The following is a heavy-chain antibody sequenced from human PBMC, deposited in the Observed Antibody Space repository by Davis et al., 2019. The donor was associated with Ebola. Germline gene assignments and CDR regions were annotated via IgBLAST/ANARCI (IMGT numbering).Heavy chain of an antibody. CDR1: GGSFSGYY. CDR3: ATLAARGYYYGMDV. Sequence: MPSETLSPTCAVYGGSFSGYYWSWIRQPPGKGLEWIGEINHSGSTNYNPSLKSRVTISVDTSKNQFSLKLSSVTAADTAVYYCATLAARGYYYGMDVWGQGTTVTVSS. D-gene: IGHD6-6*01. J-gene: IGHJ6*02. V-gene: IGHV4-34*01. CDR2: INHSGST.